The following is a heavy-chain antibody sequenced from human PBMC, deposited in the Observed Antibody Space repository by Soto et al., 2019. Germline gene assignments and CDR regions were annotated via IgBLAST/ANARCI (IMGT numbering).Heavy chain of an antibody. CDR1: GGTFSSYA. V-gene: IGHV1-69*13. Sequence: GASVKVSCKASGGTFSSYAISWVRQAPGQGLEWMGGIIPIFGTANYAQKFQGRVTITADESTSTAYMELSSLRSDDTAVYYCARSYSSGWSPFDYWGQGTLVTVSS. CDR3: ARSYSSGWSPFDY. CDR2: IIPIFGTA. D-gene: IGHD6-19*01. J-gene: IGHJ4*02.